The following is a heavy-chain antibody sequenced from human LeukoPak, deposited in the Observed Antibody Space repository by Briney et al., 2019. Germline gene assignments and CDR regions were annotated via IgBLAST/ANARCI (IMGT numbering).Heavy chain of an antibody. CDR3: ARDVRMVRGGDIDY. CDR2: IKQDGSEK. Sequence: PGGSLRLSCGASGFTFSSYWMSWVRQAPGKGLEWVANIKQDGSEKYYVDSVKGRFTISRDNAKNSLYLQMNSLRAEDTAVYYCARDVRMVRGGDIDYWGQGTLVTVSS. D-gene: IGHD3-10*01. V-gene: IGHV3-7*01. CDR1: GFTFSSYW. J-gene: IGHJ4*02.